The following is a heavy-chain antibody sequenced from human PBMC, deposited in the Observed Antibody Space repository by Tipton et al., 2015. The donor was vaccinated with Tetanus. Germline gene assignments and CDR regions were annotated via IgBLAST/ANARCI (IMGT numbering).Heavy chain of an antibody. CDR1: GYTLTCYY. CDR3: ARGMDYDSSCIDDF. D-gene: IGHD3-22*01. CDR2: INPKSGGT. V-gene: IGHV1-2*02. Sequence: QSGAEVKKPGASVTVSCKASGYTLTCYYMHWVRQAPGQGLEWMGWINPKSGGTNYAQKVQGRVTMTRDTSISTAYIEVSRRSSNDTAIYYCARGMDYDSSCIDDFLGHGTLVTVSS. J-gene: IGHJ4*01.